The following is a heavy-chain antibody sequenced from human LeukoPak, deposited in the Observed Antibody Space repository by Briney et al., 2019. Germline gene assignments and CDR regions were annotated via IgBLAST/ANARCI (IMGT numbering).Heavy chain of an antibody. J-gene: IGHJ4*02. D-gene: IGHD6-19*01. Sequence: PGGSLRLSCAASGFTFSSYGMHWVRQAPGKGLEWVSAISGSGGSTYYADSVKGRFTISRDNSKNTLYLQMNSLRAEDTAVYYCAKEGIAVTQALDYWGQGTLVTVSS. CDR3: AKEGIAVTQALDY. V-gene: IGHV3-23*01. CDR1: GFTFSSYG. CDR2: ISGSGGST.